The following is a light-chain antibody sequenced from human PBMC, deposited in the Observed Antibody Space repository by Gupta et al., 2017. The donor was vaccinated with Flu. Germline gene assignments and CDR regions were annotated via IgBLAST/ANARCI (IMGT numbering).Light chain of an antibody. CDR3: QQYDTLPDT. J-gene: IGKJ2*01. CDR2: DVS. CDR1: QDITNY. Sequence: DIQMTQSPSSLSASIGDRVTITCQASQDITNYLNWYQQKPGKAPNLLIYDVSNLQTGVPSRFRGSGSGTDFSLTISSLQPEDIATYYCQQYDTLPDTLGQGTRLEI. V-gene: IGKV1-33*01.